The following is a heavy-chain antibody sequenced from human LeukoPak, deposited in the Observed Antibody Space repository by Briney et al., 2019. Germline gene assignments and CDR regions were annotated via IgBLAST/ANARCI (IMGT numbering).Heavy chain of an antibody. Sequence: GGSLRLSCAASGFTFSSYGMHWVRQAPGKGLEWVAFIRYDGSNKYYADSVKGRFTISRDNSKNTLYLQMNSLRAEDTAVYYCAKETPYYYDSSGYNPHPNWFDPWGQGTLVTVSS. CDR1: GFTFSSYG. J-gene: IGHJ5*02. CDR2: IRYDGSNK. D-gene: IGHD3-22*01. V-gene: IGHV3-30*02. CDR3: AKETPYYYDSSGYNPHPNWFDP.